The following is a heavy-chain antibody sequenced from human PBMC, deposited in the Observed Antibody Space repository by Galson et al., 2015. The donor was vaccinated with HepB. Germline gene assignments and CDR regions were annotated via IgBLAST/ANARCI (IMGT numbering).Heavy chain of an antibody. CDR1: GYTFTSYD. V-gene: IGHV1-8*01. D-gene: IGHD6-19*01. J-gene: IGHJ4*02. CDR3: ARGISSGWAPDY. Sequence: SVKVSCKASGYTFTSYDINWVRQATGQGLEWMGWMNPNSGNTGYAQKFQGRVTMTRNTSISTAYMELSSLRSEDTAVYYCARGISSGWAPDYWGQGTLVTVSS. CDR2: MNPNSGNT.